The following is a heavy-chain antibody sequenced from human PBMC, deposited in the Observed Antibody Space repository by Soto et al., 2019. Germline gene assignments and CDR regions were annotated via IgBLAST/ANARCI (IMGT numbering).Heavy chain of an antibody. CDR2: VSSSGTTM. Sequence: QVQLAETGGGLVEPGGYLRVSCAASGFTFSDYDMSWIRQAPGKGLERISFVSSSGTTMYYADSVKCRFTISRDNAKNSLYLQMNSLRAEDTAVYYCARMGPRAARPTYWGQGTLVTVSS. J-gene: IGHJ4*02. CDR3: ARMGPRAARPTY. CDR1: GFTFSDYD. V-gene: IGHV3-11*01. D-gene: IGHD6-6*01.